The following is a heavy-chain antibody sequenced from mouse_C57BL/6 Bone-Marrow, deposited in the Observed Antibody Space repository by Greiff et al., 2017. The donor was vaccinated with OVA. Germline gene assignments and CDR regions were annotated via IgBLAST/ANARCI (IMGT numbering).Heavy chain of an antibody. J-gene: IGHJ2*01. CDR3: AALYYYGRVDY. Sequence: VQLQQSGAELARPGASVKLSCKASGYTFTSYGISWVKQRTGQGLEWIGEIYPRSGNTYYNEKFKGKATLTADKSASTAYMELRSLTSEDSAVYFCAALYYYGRVDYWGQGTTLTVSS. D-gene: IGHD1-1*01. CDR1: GYTFTSYG. V-gene: IGHV1-81*01. CDR2: IYPRSGNT.